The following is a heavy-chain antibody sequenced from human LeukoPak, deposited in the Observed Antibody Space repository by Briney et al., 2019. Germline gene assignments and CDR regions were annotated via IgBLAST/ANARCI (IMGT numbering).Heavy chain of an antibody. CDR2: IYYSGST. Sequence: SETLSLTCTVSGGSMSSYYWSWIRQPPGKGLEWIGYIYYSGSTKYNPSLKSRVTISVDTSENQFSLKLSSVTAADTAVYYCARGARAGYNLEPFDYWGQGTLVTVSS. J-gene: IGHJ4*02. D-gene: IGHD5-24*01. CDR1: GGSMSSYY. CDR3: ARGARAGYNLEPFDY. V-gene: IGHV4-59*08.